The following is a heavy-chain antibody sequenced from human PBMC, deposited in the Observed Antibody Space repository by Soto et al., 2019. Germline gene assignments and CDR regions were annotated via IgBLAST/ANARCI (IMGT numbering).Heavy chain of an antibody. J-gene: IGHJ5*02. CDR2: IYYSGST. D-gene: IGHD3-3*01. CDR3: ARGMITIFGVVTHNDNWFDP. Sequence: SETLSLTCTVSGGSISSGGYYWSWIRQHPGKGLEWIGYIYYSGSTYYNPSLKSRVTISVDTSKNQFSLKLSSVAAADTAVYYCARGMITIFGVVTHNDNWFDPWGQGTLVTVSS. CDR1: GGSISSGGYY. V-gene: IGHV4-31*03.